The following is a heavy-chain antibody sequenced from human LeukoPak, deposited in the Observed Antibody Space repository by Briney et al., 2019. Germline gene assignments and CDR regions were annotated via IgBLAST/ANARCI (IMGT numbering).Heavy chain of an antibody. CDR3: ERFPLLRFKEGGYFDD. CDR2: IKQDGSEK. Sequence: GGSLRLSCAASGFTFSSYWMSWVRQAPGKGLEWVAHIKQDGSEKYYVDSVKGRFTISRDNAKNSLYLHMNSLRAEDTAVYYCERFPLLRFKEGGYFDDWGQGTMVTVSS. CDR1: GFTFSSYW. J-gene: IGHJ4*02. D-gene: IGHD3-10*01. V-gene: IGHV3-7*01.